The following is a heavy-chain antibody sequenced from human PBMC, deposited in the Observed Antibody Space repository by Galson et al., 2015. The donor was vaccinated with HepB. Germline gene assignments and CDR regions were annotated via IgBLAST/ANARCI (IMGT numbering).Heavy chain of an antibody. D-gene: IGHD1-1*01. CDR1: DDSISSYY. J-gene: IGHJ5*02. V-gene: IGHV4-59*01. Sequence: SETLSLTCTVSDDSISSYYWTWIRQPPGKRLEWIGYIYYTGSTNYNPSLKSRLTISIDTSKNHFSLRLSSVTAADTAVYYCARSLSPTRWFDPWGQGILVTVSS. CDR3: ARSLSPTRWFDP. CDR2: IYYTGST.